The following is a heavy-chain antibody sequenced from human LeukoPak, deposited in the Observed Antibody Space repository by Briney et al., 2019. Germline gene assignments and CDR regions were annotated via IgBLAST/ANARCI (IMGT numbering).Heavy chain of an antibody. CDR3: AKDRDYDFWSGGFDP. D-gene: IGHD3-3*01. J-gene: IGHJ5*02. CDR1: GFTFSSYA. Sequence: PGGSLRLSCAASGFTFSSYAMRWVRQAPGKGLEWVSAISGSGGSPYYADSVKGRFTISRDNSKNTLYLQMNSLRAEDTAVYYCAKDRDYDFWSGGFDPWGQGTLVTVSS. V-gene: IGHV3-23*01. CDR2: ISGSGGSP.